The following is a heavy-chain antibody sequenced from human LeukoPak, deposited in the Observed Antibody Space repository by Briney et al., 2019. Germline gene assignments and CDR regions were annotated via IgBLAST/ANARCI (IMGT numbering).Heavy chain of an antibody. J-gene: IGHJ6*02. Sequence: GGSLRLSCAVSGFTFSSYWMHWVRQAPGKGLVWVSRIDRDGSRINYADSVKGRFTISRDNGKNTLFLQMNSLRAEDAAVYYCVRELGICSSTSCYPREYYGMDVWGQGTTVTVSS. V-gene: IGHV3-74*01. CDR3: VRELGICSSTSCYPREYYGMDV. CDR1: GFTFSSYW. D-gene: IGHD2-2*01. CDR2: IDRDGSRI.